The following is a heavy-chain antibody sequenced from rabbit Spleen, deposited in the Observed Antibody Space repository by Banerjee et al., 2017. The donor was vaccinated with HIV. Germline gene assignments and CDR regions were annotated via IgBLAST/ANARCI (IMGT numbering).Heavy chain of an antibody. D-gene: IGHD8-1*01. J-gene: IGHJ4*01. CDR2: IYPGSSGST. CDR1: GFSFSNKAV. Sequence: QQQLEESGGDLVKPEGSLTLTCKASGFSFSNKAVMCWVRQAPGKGLECGACIYPGSSGSTYYATRAKGRFTCSKTSSTTVTLQMTSLTVADTATYFCARDAGGSYFALWGPGTLVTVS. CDR3: ARDAGGSYFAL. V-gene: IGHV1S45*01.